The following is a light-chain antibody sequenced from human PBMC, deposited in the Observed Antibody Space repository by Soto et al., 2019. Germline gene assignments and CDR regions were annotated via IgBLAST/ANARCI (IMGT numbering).Light chain of an antibody. CDR2: DVS. CDR3: SSYTSTRGV. CDR1: SSDVGGYNY. J-gene: IGLJ1*01. Sequence: VEAVTITSTGTSSDVGGYNYVSWYQQHPGKAPKLMIYDVSNRPSEVSNRFSGSTSGNTASLTISGLQAEDEADYYCSSYTSTRGVFGTGTKVTVL. V-gene: IGLV2-14*04.